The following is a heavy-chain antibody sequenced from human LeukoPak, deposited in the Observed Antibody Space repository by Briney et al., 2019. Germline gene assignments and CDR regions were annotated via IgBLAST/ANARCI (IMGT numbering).Heavy chain of an antibody. CDR1: GFTLRSYT. Sequence: NPGGSLRLSCAASGFTLRSYTMNWVRQAPAKGLEWVSSIGISSNKIYYADSVKGRFIISRDNSKNTLYLQMNSLRAEDTAVYYCAKDLGYGDYAFDYWGQGTLVTVSS. CDR3: AKDLGYGDYAFDY. D-gene: IGHD4-17*01. J-gene: IGHJ4*02. V-gene: IGHV3-21*01. CDR2: IGISSNKI.